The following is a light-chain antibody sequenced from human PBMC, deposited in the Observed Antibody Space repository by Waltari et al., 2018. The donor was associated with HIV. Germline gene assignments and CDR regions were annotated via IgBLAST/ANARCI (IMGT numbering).Light chain of an antibody. CDR1: QDISSS. V-gene: IGKV1-NL1*01. CDR2: GAF. J-gene: IGKJ4*01. Sequence: DIQMTQSPSSLSASIGDTVTITCRASQDISSSVAWFQQQPGKVSKLLVHGAFILQRGVPSRFRGSGSGTDYTLTISGLQAEDFATYFCQQYFAVPLTFGGGTRV. CDR3: QQYFAVPLT.